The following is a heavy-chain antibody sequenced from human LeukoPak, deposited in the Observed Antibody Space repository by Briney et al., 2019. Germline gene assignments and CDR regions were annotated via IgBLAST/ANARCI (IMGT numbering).Heavy chain of an antibody. CDR1: GSYINNYY. CDR3: ARDWPSGYYYGVSDY. V-gene: IGHV4-39*07. J-gene: IGHJ4*02. D-gene: IGHD3-22*01. CDR2: IYYSGKT. Sequence: ASETLSLTCSVSGSYINNYYWGWIRQAPGKGPEWIGSIYYSGKTYYNSSLRSRVTISLDTSKKQFSLKLSSVTAADTAVYYCARDWPSGYYYGVSDYWGQGTLVTVSS.